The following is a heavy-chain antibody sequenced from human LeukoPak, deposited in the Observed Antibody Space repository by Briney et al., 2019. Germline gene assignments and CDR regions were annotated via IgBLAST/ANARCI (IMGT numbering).Heavy chain of an antibody. CDR3: ARGQAGTRFDY. Sequence: GASVKVSFKASVYTFTVYYIDWVRQAPGQGLEWMGWIDPNSGGTNYAQKFQGRVTMTRDTSISTAYMELSALRSDDTAVYYCARGQAGTRFDYWGQGALVTVSS. V-gene: IGHV1-2*02. CDR2: IDPNSGGT. D-gene: IGHD6-13*01. CDR1: VYTFTVYY. J-gene: IGHJ4*02.